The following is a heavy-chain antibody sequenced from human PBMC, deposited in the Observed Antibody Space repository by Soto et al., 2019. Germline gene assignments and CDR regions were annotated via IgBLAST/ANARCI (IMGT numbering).Heavy chain of an antibody. J-gene: IGHJ6*02. CDR2: ISGSGGST. V-gene: IGHV3-23*01. CDR3: AKITYGYYYYYGMDV. CDR1: GFTFSSYA. Sequence: EVQLLESGGGLVQPGGSLRLSCAASGFTFSSYAMSWVRQAPGKGLEWVSAISGSGGSTYYADSVKGRFTISRDKSKNTLYLQMNSLRAEDTAVYYCAKITYGYYYYYGMDVWGQGTTVTVSS. D-gene: IGHD3-10*01.